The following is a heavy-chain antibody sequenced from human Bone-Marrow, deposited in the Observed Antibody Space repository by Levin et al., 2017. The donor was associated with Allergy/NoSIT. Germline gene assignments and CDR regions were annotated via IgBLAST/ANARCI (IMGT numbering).Heavy chain of an antibody. Sequence: GGSLRLSCAASGFTFSNSWMSWVRQAPGKGLEWVANIKEDGSEKYYVYSVKGRFTISRANAKNSLFVQMNSLRVEDTAVYYCARDQFRRATIGARWFDPWGQGTLVTVSS. D-gene: IGHD5-24*01. CDR1: GFTFSNSW. CDR2: IKEDGSEK. CDR3: ARDQFRRATIGARWFDP. J-gene: IGHJ5*02. V-gene: IGHV3-7*01.